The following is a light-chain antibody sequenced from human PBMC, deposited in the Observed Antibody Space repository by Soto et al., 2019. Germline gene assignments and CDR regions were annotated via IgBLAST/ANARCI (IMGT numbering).Light chain of an antibody. V-gene: IGLV2-14*01. J-gene: IGLJ3*02. Sequence: QSALTQPASVSGSAGQSITISCSGTMRDVGAYNLVSWYQQHPGTAPKLIIYEVRNRPSGISSRFSGSRSGNTAFLTISGLQPEDEGDYYCSAYTASSTLVFGGGTKVTVL. CDR2: EVR. CDR3: SAYTASSTLV. CDR1: MRDVGAYNL.